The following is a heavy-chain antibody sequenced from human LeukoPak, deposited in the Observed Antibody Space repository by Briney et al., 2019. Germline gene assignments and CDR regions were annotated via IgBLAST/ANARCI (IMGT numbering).Heavy chain of an antibody. V-gene: IGHV3-7*01. CDR2: IKQEGSEK. J-gene: IGHJ4*02. D-gene: IGHD5-18*01. CDR3: ARDKTRGLGYSYSKSGNYFDY. Sequence: PGGSLRLPCAASGFTFSSHWMSWVRPASGKGPEWVAKIKQEGSEKYYVDSVKGRFTISRDNAKNSLYLQMNSLRAEDTAVYSCARDKTRGLGYSYSKSGNYFDYWGQGTLVTVSS. CDR1: GFTFSSHW.